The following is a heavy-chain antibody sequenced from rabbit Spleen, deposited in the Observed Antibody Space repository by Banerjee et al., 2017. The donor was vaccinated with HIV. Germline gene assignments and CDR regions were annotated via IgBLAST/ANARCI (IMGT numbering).Heavy chain of an antibody. D-gene: IGHD1-1*01. CDR1: GFSFSSSYY. CDR3: ARDLVGVIGWNFYL. J-gene: IGHJ4*01. V-gene: IGHV1S45*01. CDR2: INASTGKP. Sequence: QEQLVESGGDLVKPGASLTLTCTASGFSFSSSYYMCWVRQTPGKGLEWIACINASTGKPVYATWASGRFTISRTSSTTVTLRMTSLTAADRATYFCARDLVGVIGWNFYLWGPGTLVTVS.